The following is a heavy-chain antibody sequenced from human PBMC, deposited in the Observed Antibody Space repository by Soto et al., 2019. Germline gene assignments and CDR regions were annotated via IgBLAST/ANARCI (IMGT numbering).Heavy chain of an antibody. Sequence: GGSLRLSCAASGFTFSSYAMHWVRQAPGKGLEWVAVISYDGSNKYYADSVKGRFTISRDNSKNTLYLQMNSLRAEDTAVYYCAREEPYDSSRNWFDPWGQGTLVTVSS. V-gene: IGHV3-30-3*01. CDR3: AREEPYDSSRNWFDP. CDR2: ISYDGSNK. CDR1: GFTFSSYA. J-gene: IGHJ5*02. D-gene: IGHD3-22*01.